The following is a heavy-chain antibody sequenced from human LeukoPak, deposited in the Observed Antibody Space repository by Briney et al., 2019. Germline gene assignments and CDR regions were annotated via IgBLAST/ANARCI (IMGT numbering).Heavy chain of an antibody. Sequence: SETLSLTCTVSGGSISSTSYYWGWIRQPPGKGLEWIGSIYYSGSTYYNPSLESRVTISVDTSKNQFSLKLNSVTAADTAVYYCALEKNWRPDAFDIWGQGTMVTVSS. V-gene: IGHV4-39*01. CDR1: GGSISSTSYY. CDR2: IYYSGST. D-gene: IGHD3-3*01. CDR3: ALEKNWRPDAFDI. J-gene: IGHJ3*02.